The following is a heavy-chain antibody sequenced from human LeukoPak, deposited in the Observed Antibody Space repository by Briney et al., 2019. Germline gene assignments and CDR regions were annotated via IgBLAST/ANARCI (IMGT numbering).Heavy chain of an antibody. V-gene: IGHV3-33*01. CDR2: IWYDGGNK. CDR3: VMTTVTGIDY. J-gene: IGHJ4*02. D-gene: IGHD4-17*01. CDR1: GFTFSSYG. Sequence: GKSLRLSCAASGFTFSSYGVHWVRQAPGKGLEWLAVIWYDGGNKYYADSVKGRFTISRDNSKDTLYLQMNSLRAEDTAVYYCVMTTVTGIDYWGQGTLVTVSS.